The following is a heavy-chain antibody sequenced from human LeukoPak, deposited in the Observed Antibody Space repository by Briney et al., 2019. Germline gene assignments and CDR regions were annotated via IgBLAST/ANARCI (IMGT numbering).Heavy chain of an antibody. CDR1: GGSISSSSYY. J-gene: IGHJ4*02. Sequence: SETPSLTCTVSGGSISSSSYYWGWIRQPPGKGLEWIGSIYYSGSTYYNPSLKSRVTISVDTSKNQFSLKLSSVTAADTAVYYCARHRMRWLQIYYFDYWGQGTLVTVSS. D-gene: IGHD5-24*01. CDR3: ARHRMRWLQIYYFDY. V-gene: IGHV4-39*01. CDR2: IYYSGST.